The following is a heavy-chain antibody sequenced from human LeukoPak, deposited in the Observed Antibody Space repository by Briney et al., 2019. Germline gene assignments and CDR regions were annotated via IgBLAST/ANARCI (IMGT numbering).Heavy chain of an antibody. Sequence: SVKVSCKASGGTFSSYAISWVRQAPGQGLEGMGGIIPIFGTANYAQKFQGRVTITADESTSTAYMELSSLRSEDTAVYYCARAPPYYYDSSGTNYFDYWGQGTLVTVSS. J-gene: IGHJ4*02. CDR2: IIPIFGTA. CDR1: GGTFSSYA. D-gene: IGHD3-22*01. CDR3: ARAPPYYYDSSGTNYFDY. V-gene: IGHV1-69*13.